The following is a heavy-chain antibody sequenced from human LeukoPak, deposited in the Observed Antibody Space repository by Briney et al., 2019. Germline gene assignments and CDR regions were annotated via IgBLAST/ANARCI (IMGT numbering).Heavy chain of an antibody. Sequence: GASVKVSCKASGGTFSSYTISWVRQAPGQGLEWMGRIIPILGIANYAQKFQGRVTITADKSTSTAYMELSSLRSEDTAVYYCASSRSSDRTVNFDYWGQGTLVTVSS. CDR2: IIPILGIA. CDR3: ASSRSSDRTVNFDY. V-gene: IGHV1-69*02. CDR1: GGTFSSYT. D-gene: IGHD1-14*01. J-gene: IGHJ4*02.